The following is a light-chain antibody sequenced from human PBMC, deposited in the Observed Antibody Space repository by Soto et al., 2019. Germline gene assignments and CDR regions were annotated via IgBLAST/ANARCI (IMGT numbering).Light chain of an antibody. Sequence: EIVLTQSPGTLSLSPGERATLSCMASQSISNYLAWYQQKPGQAPRLLIYGASSRATGIPDRFSGSGSGTDFTLTISRLEPEDFAVYYCQQYGRSPLTFGGGTKVDIK. V-gene: IGKV3-20*01. CDR2: GAS. CDR3: QQYGRSPLT. J-gene: IGKJ4*01. CDR1: QSISNY.